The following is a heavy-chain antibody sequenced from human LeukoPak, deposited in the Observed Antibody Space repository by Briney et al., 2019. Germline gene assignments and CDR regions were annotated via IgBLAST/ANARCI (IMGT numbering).Heavy chain of an antibody. V-gene: IGHV3-23*01. D-gene: IGHD3-16*02. CDR1: GFTFNTNG. CDR2: ISASGGST. J-gene: IGHJ4*02. Sequence: PGGSLRLSCAASGFTFNTNGMSWVRQAPGKGLEWVSVISASGGSTYYADSVKGRFTISRDNSKNTLYLQINSLRVEDTAVYYCTKFSLRGTYSFDHWGQGTLVTVSS. CDR3: TKFSLRGTYSFDH.